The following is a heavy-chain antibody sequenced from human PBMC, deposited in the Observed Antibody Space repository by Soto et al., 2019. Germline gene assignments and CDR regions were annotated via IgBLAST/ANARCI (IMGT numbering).Heavy chain of an antibody. J-gene: IGHJ4*02. Sequence: PGGSLRLSCAASGFTFSSYAMSWVRQAPGKGLEWVSAIGGSGGSTYYADSVKGRFTISRDNSKNTLYLQMNSLRAEDTAVYYCAKDWRRYSGYDPVNTSPDYWGQGTLVTVSS. V-gene: IGHV3-23*01. D-gene: IGHD5-12*01. CDR2: IGGSGGST. CDR1: GFTFSSYA. CDR3: AKDWRRYSGYDPVNTSPDY.